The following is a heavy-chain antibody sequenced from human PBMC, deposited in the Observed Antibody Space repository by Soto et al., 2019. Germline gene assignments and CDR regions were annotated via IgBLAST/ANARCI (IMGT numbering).Heavy chain of an antibody. CDR1: GGTFSSYT. CDR2: IIPNLGIA. D-gene: IGHD2-15*01. Sequence: QVQLVQSGAEVKKPGSSVKVSCKSSGGTFSSYTISWVRQAPGQGREWMGRIIPNLGIANYAQKFQGRVTITADKYTSTAYMELSSLRSEDTAVYYCASLSEVGVANLQSPWGQGTLVTVSS. J-gene: IGHJ5*02. CDR3: ASLSEVGVANLQSP. V-gene: IGHV1-69*02.